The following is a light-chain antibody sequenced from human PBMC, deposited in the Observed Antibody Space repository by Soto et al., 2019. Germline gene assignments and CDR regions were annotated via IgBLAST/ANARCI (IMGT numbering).Light chain of an antibody. V-gene: IGKV1-5*01. Sequence: DIQLTQPPSTLSASVGGRVTITSRASQSVGTWVAWYQQKPGKAPKLLIYGASNLESGVPSRFSGSGSGTEFTLTITTLQPDDFATYFCQQYRRNTWSFGPGTKVDIK. CDR2: GAS. CDR1: QSVGTW. J-gene: IGKJ1*01. CDR3: QQYRRNTWS.